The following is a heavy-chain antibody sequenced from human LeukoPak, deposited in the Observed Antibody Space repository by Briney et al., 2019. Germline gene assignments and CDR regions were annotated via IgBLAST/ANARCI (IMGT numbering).Heavy chain of an antibody. CDR3: ATDSEVVREWVY. D-gene: IGHD3-10*01. J-gene: IGHJ4*02. CDR1: GYTLTELS. Sequence: GASVKVSCKVSGYTLTELSMHWVRQAPGKGLEWMGGFDPEDGETIYAQKFQGRVTMTEDTSTDTAYMELSSLRSEDTAVYYCATDSEVVREWVYWGQGTLVTVSS. CDR2: FDPEDGET. V-gene: IGHV1-24*01.